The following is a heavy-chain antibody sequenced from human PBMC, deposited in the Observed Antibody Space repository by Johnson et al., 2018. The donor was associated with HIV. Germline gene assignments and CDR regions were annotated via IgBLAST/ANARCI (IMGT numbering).Heavy chain of an antibody. V-gene: IGHV3-23*04. CDR3: ATLLYYYDTTGQDAFDI. J-gene: IGHJ3*02. CDR2: ISGSGGST. Sequence: VQLVESGGGLVQPGGSLRLSCAASGFTFSTYAMHWVRQAPGKGLEWVSAISGSGGSTYYADSVKGRFTISRDNSKNTLYLQMNSLRAEDTAIYYCATLLYYYDTTGQDAFDIWGQGTMVTVSS. D-gene: IGHD3-22*01. CDR1: GFTFSTYA.